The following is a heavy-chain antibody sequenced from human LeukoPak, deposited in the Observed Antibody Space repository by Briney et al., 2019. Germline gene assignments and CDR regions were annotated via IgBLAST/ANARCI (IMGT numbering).Heavy chain of an antibody. CDR3: ARGKRKGKQWPNTVDY. CDR2: INPSGGST. CDR1: GYTFTSYY. Sequence: ASVKVSCKASGYTFTSYYMQWVRHATGQGIEWMGIINPSGGSTSYAQTFQGRVTMTRDTSTSTAYMELRSLRSDDTAVYYCARGKRKGKQWPNTVDYWGQGTLVTVSS. D-gene: IGHD6-19*01. V-gene: IGHV1-46*01. J-gene: IGHJ4*02.